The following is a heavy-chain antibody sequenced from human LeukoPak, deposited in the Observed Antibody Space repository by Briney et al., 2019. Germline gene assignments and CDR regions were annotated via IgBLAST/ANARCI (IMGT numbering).Heavy chain of an antibody. Sequence: KSSETLSLTCAVYGGSFSDYFWSWIRQPPGKGLEWIGEINHSGSINYNPSLKSRVTISVDTSKNQFSLKLSSVTAADTAVYYCARDHIGSSGTWGQGTLVTVSS. D-gene: IGHD3-22*01. CDR1: GGSFSDYF. CDR2: INHSGSI. CDR3: ARDHIGSSGT. V-gene: IGHV4-34*01. J-gene: IGHJ5*02.